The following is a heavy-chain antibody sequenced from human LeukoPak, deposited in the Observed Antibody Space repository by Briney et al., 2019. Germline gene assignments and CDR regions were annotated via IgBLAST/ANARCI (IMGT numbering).Heavy chain of an antibody. CDR2: FDPEDGET. Sequence: ASVKASCKVSGYTLTELSMHWVRQAPGKGLEWMGGFDPEDGETIYAQKFQGRVTMTEDTSTDTAYMELSSLRSEDTAVYYCATASWREGHGGAFDIWGQGTMVTVSS. V-gene: IGHV1-24*01. CDR3: ATASWREGHGGAFDI. CDR1: GYTLTELS. J-gene: IGHJ3*02. D-gene: IGHD6-13*01.